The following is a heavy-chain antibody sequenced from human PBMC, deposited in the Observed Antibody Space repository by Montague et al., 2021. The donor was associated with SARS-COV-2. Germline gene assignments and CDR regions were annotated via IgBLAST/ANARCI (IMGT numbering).Heavy chain of an antibody. CDR1: GFSFSSYH. J-gene: IGHJ4*02. Sequence: SLRLSCAASGFSFSSYHMNWVRQAPGKGLEWVSSISPSGDYIYSADPLKGRFIISRDNAKNSLYLQMSSLRAEDTAIYYCARASWIVATVPDYWGQGTLVTVSS. V-gene: IGHV3-21*01. CDR3: ARASWIVATVPDY. CDR2: ISPSGDYI. D-gene: IGHD5-12*01.